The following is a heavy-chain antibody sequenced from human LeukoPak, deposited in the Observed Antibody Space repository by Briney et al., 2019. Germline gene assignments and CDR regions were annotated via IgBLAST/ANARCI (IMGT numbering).Heavy chain of an antibody. CDR2: ISWNSGSI. D-gene: IGHD1-26*01. J-gene: IGHJ5*02. CDR3: ARLVGATTGDWFDP. V-gene: IGHV3-9*01. Sequence: GGSLRLSCAASGFTFDDYAMHWVRQAPGKGLEWVSGISWNSGSIGYADSVKGRFTISRDNAKNSQYLQMNSLRAEDTALYYCARLVGATTGDWFDPWGQGTLVTVSS. CDR1: GFTFDDYA.